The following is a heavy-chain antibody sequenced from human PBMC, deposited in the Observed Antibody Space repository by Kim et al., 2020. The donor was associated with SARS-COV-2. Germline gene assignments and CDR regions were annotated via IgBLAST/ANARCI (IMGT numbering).Heavy chain of an antibody. J-gene: IGHJ1*01. CDR3: TTKGRDGANSGYFQH. CDR2: ISPASDYI. Sequence: GGSLRLSCAASGLTFSIYSMHWVRQAPGKGLEWVASISPASDYIFHSDSVRGRFTVSRDNAKSSLYLQMSSLRDEDTAVYYCTTKGRDGANSGYFQHWGQGTLVTVSS. D-gene: IGHD3-10*01. CDR1: GLTFSIYS. V-gene: IGHV3-21*01.